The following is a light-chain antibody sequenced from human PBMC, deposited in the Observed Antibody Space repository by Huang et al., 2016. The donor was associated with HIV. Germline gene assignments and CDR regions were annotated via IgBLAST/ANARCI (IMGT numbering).Light chain of an antibody. CDR2: DAS. CDR1: QSISNY. V-gene: IGKV3-11*01. CDR3: QQRTRT. J-gene: IGKJ4*01. Sequence: EIVLTQSPATLSLSPGERATLSCRASQSISNYSAWYQQKPGQAPRLLIYDASNRATGIPARFSGSGSGTDFTLTISSLEPEDFAVYYCQQRTRTFGGGTKVEIK.